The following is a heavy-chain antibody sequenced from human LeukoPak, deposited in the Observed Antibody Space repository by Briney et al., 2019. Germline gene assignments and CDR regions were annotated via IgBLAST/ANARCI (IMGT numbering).Heavy chain of an antibody. Sequence: GGSLRLSCAVSGFTFSRHGMCWVRQAPGKGLEWVAGPSDSSDHRNYVDSMKGRSTISRDNSRSTLDLNMNSLRAEDTALYYRVRDGLWGWAQYDYWGQGILVTVSS. CDR3: VRDGLWGWAQYDY. V-gene: IGHV3-23*01. J-gene: IGHJ4*02. CDR1: GFTFSRHG. CDR2: PSDSSDHR. D-gene: IGHD2-21*01.